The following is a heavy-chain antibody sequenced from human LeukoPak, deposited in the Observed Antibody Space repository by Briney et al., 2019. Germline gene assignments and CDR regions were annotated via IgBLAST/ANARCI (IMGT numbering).Heavy chain of an antibody. V-gene: IGHV1-2*02. Sequence: ASVKVSCKASGYTFTDYYIHWVRQAPGQGLEWMGWINPNSGGTNYAQKFQGRVTMTRDTSISTAYMELSRLRSDDTAVYYCARDRLRDSSGYYYYYYYMDVWGKGTTVTVSS. CDR2: INPNSGGT. J-gene: IGHJ6*03. CDR1: GYTFTDYY. D-gene: IGHD3-22*01. CDR3: ARDRLRDSSGYYYYYYYMDV.